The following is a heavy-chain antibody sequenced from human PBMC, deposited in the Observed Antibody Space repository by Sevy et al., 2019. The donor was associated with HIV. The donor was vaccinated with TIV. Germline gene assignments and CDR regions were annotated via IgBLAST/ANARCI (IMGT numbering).Heavy chain of an antibody. CDR3: TRNGGAFDNGFDP. Sequence: SGCLRLSCTASGFTFSSYDMNWVRQAPGKGLEGVSKISSSGSSIYYADSVKGRFTISRDNAKNSLNLQMNSLRAEDTAVYYCTRNGGAFDNGFDPWGQGTLVYVSS. CDR1: GFTFSSYD. J-gene: IGHJ5*02. V-gene: IGHV3-48*03. D-gene: IGHD2-8*01. CDR2: ISSSGSSI.